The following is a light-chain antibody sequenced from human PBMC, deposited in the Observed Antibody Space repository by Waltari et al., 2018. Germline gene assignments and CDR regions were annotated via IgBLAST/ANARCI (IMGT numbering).Light chain of an antibody. CDR1: QSLLYSNGYNY. J-gene: IGKJ3*01. V-gene: IGKV2-28*01. CDR2: LGS. Sequence: DVVMTQSPLSLPVTPGEPASISCRSSQSLLYSNGYNYVNWYLQRPGQSPQLLIYLGSNRASGVPGRFSGSGSGTDFTLKISRVEAEDVGVYYCMQGLHFTLTFGPGTKVDIK. CDR3: MQGLHFTLT.